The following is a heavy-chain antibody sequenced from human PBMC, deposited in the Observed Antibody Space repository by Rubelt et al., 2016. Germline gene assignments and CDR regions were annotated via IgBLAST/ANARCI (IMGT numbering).Heavy chain of an antibody. CDR3: ARRGGQSSGFFDFDY. J-gene: IGHJ4*02. CDR1: GGSFSGYY. D-gene: IGHD3-22*01. CDR2: INYSGRT. Sequence: QVQLQQWGAGLLKPSETLSLTCAVYGGSFSGYYWSWIRQPPGKGLEWIGEINYSGRTNHNPSLKNRVTISVDTSKNQFSRKLNAVTAADTAVDYCARRGGQSSGFFDFDYWGQGFLVTVSS. V-gene: IGHV4-34*01.